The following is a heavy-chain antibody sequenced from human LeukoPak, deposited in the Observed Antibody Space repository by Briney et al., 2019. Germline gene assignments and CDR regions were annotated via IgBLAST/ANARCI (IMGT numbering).Heavy chain of an antibody. Sequence: GGSLRLSCAASGFTFSTYAMSWVRQAPGKGLEWVSGISASGGTTYYADSVKGRFTISRDNSKNTLYLQMNSLRAEDTAVYYCARDVPYSSSPPDYWGQGTLVTVSS. D-gene: IGHD6-6*01. J-gene: IGHJ4*02. CDR3: ARDVPYSSSPPDY. CDR2: ISASGGTT. CDR1: GFTFSTYA. V-gene: IGHV3-23*01.